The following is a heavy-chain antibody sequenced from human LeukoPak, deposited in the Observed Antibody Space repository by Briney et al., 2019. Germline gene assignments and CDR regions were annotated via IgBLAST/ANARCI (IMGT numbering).Heavy chain of an antibody. V-gene: IGHV4-39*01. CDR2: IYYSGST. J-gene: IGHJ4*02. Sequence: SETLSLTCTVSGGSISSSSYYWGWIRQPPGKGLEWIGSIYYSGSTYYNPSLKSRVTISVDTSKNQFSLKLSSVTAADTAVYYCARRDWYSSVPDYWGQGTLVTVSS. CDR1: GGSISSSSYY. CDR3: ARRDWYSSVPDY. D-gene: IGHD6-19*01.